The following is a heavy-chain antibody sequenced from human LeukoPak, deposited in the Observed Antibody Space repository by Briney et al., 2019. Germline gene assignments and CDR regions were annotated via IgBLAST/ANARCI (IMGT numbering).Heavy chain of an antibody. Sequence: ASVKVSCKASGYTFTSYGISWVRQAPGQGLEWMGWISAYNGNTNYAQKLQGRVTMTTDTSTSTAYMELRSLRSDDTAVYYCARDYHLLGYCSGGSCHYYYYGMDVWGQGTTVTVSS. V-gene: IGHV1-18*01. CDR2: ISAYNGNT. CDR1: GYTFTSYG. D-gene: IGHD2-15*01. J-gene: IGHJ6*02. CDR3: ARDYHLLGYCSGGSCHYYYYGMDV.